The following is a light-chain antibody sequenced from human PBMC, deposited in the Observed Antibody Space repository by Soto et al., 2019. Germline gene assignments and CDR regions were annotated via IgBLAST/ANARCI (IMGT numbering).Light chain of an antibody. J-gene: IGKJ1*01. V-gene: IGKV1-5*03. Sequence: DIHMTQSPSTLSASVGDRVTITCRASQSLTMWLAWYQQKPGKAPNLLSYKPSSLESGGPTRFSGSGAGTAVTLPISSMQPDDFATYYCEHWKHYSWPFGQGTKVEVK. CDR1: QSLTMW. CDR3: EHWKHYSWP. CDR2: KPS.